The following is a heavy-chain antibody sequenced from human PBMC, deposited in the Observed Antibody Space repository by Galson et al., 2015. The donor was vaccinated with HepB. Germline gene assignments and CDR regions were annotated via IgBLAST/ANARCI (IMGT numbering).Heavy chain of an antibody. CDR3: SRGWYDFDY. J-gene: IGHJ4*02. CDR1: GFTFSDYE. CDR2: ISGSGTTI. V-gene: IGHV3-48*03. D-gene: IGHD6-19*01. Sequence: SLRLSCAASGFTFSDYEMNWVRQAPGKGLEWISYISGSGTTIHYTDSVKGRFTISRDNAKNSLYLQMNSLRVEDTAIYYYSRGWYDFDYWGQGTLVTVSS.